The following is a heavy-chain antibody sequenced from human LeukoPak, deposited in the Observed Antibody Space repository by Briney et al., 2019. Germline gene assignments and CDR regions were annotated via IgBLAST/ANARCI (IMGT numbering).Heavy chain of an antibody. Sequence: SETLSLTCTVTGGSISSGSCYWSWIRQPAGKGLEWIGRIYTSGSTNYNPSLKSRVTISVDTAKNQFSLKLTSVTAADTAVYYCARSYNSWFDPWGQGALVTVSS. D-gene: IGHD1-14*01. CDR2: IYTSGST. J-gene: IGHJ5*02. CDR1: GGSISSGSCY. CDR3: ARSYNSWFDP. V-gene: IGHV4-61*02.